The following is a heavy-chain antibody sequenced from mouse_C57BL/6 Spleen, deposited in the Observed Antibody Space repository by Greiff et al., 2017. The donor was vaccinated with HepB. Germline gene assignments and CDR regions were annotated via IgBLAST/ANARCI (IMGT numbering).Heavy chain of an antibody. D-gene: IGHD1-1*01. V-gene: IGHV1-69*01. CDR2: IDPSDSYT. Sequence: QVQLQQPGAELVMPGASVKLSCKASGYTFTSYWMHWVKQRPGQGLEWIEEIDPSDSYTNYNQKFKGKSTLTVDKSSSTAYMQLSSLTSEDSAVYYCARDEYGSSSAWFAYWGQGTLVTVSA. CDR1: GYTFTSYW. CDR3: ARDEYGSSSAWFAY. J-gene: IGHJ3*01.